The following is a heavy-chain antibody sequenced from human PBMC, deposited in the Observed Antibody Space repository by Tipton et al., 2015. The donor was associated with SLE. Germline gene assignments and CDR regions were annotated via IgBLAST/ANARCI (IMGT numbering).Heavy chain of an antibody. CDR2: ISSSSSYI. CDR3: ARDLGTGDRAFDI. V-gene: IGHV3-21*03. J-gene: IGHJ3*02. Sequence: GSLRLSCAASGFTFSSYSMNWARQAPGKGLEWVSSISSSSSYIYYADSVKGRFTISRDNAKNSLYLQMNSLRAEDTAVYYCARDLGTGDRAFDIWGQGTMVTVSS. D-gene: IGHD7-27*01. CDR1: GFTFSSYS.